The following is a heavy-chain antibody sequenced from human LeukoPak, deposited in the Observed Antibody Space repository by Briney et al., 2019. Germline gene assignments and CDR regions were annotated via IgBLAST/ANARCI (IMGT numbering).Heavy chain of an antibody. CDR3: ARGAYQIVVVTAPTY. CDR1: GFTFTNYT. V-gene: IGHV3-30-3*01. Sequence: PGGSLRLSCAASGFTFTNYTMHWVRQAPGKGLEWVAVLSSDGSNKYYAVSVKGRFTISRDISKNTLYLQMTSLRADDTAVYYCARGAYQIVVVTAPTYWGQGTLVTVSS. D-gene: IGHD2-21*02. CDR2: LSSDGSNK. J-gene: IGHJ4*02.